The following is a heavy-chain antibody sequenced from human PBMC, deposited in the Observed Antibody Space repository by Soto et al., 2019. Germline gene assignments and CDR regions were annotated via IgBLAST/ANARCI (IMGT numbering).Heavy chain of an antibody. D-gene: IGHD3-16*01. Sequence: PGGSLRLSCGASGFPFSDYAMSWVRQAPGKGLEWVSGISLRGGNTFYAESVKGRFTISRDNSKKMVHLQMNSLRDEDTAMYYCAKGGRGSYVGAYDIWGQGTMVTVS. CDR1: GFPFSDYA. V-gene: IGHV3-23*01. CDR3: AKGGRGSYVGAYDI. CDR2: ISLRGGNT. J-gene: IGHJ3*02.